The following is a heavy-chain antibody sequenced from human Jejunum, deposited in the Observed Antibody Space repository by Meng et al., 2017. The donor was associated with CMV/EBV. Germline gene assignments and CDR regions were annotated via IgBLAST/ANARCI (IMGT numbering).Heavy chain of an antibody. V-gene: IGHV3-7*01. D-gene: IGHD4-11*01. CDR1: GFTFTDYW. Sequence: EVRVVESGGGLVQPGXXLRLSCVTSGFTFTDYWMTWVRQVPGKGLEWVANIKEDGSDKYYVDSVKGRFTISRDNAKNTLYLQMDNLRAEDTAVYYCARDYTVNDYWGQGALVTVSS. CDR3: ARDYTVNDY. CDR2: IKEDGSDK. J-gene: IGHJ4*02.